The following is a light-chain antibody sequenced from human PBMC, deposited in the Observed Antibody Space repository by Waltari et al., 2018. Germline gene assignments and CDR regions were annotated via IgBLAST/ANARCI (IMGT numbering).Light chain of an antibody. CDR1: TGAVTRGYY. CDR3: LLYYGGAQLRV. V-gene: IGLV7-43*01. J-gene: IGLJ3*02. Sequence: QTVVTQEPSLTVSLGGTVTLTCASSTGAVTRGYYPNWFQQKPGQAPRALIYNTANKHSWTPARFSGSLLGGKAALTLSGVQPEDEADYYCLLYYGGAQLRVFGGGTKLTVL. CDR2: NTA.